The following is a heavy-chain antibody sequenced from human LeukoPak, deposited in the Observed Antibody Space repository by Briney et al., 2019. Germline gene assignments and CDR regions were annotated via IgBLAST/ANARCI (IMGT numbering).Heavy chain of an antibody. V-gene: IGHV1-18*01. CDR2: ISAYNGNT. D-gene: IGHD3-22*01. CDR3: ARVSRYYYDSSGLNWFDP. CDR1: GYTFTCYG. J-gene: IGHJ5*02. Sequence: GASVKVSCKASGYTFTCYGISWVRQAPGQGLEWMGWISAYNGNTDYAQKLQGRVTMTTDTSTSTAYMELRSLRSDDTAVYYCARVSRYYYDSSGLNWFDPWGQGTLVTVSS.